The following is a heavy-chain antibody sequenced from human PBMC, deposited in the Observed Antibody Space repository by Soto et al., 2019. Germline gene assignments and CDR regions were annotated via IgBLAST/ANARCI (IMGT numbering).Heavy chain of an antibody. CDR2: ISYSGTI. CDR1: GASISYGGYY. J-gene: IGHJ5*02. V-gene: IGHV4-30-4*01. CDR3: VRALGSRFMEWPRFDP. D-gene: IGHD3-3*01. Sequence: LSLTCTVSGASISYGGYYWSWVRQPPGKGLEWIGHISYSGTIDYSTSLKSRVTISLDTSKNQFSLNLNSVTAADTAAYYCVRALGSRFMEWPRFDPWGQGTLVTVSS.